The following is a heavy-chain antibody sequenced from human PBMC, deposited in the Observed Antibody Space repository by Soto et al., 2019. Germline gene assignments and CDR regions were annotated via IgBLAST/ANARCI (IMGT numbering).Heavy chain of an antibody. CDR1: GFTFSNYA. CDR2: ISDSGVNT. D-gene: IGHD6-25*01. V-gene: IGHV3-23*01. J-gene: IGHJ4*02. Sequence: PGGSLRLSCTASGFTFSNYAMSWVRQAPGMGLEWVSTISDSGVNTFFGDSMKDRFTISRDNSKSTVYLQLNTVRAEYTAIYYCARAIGADFFDYWGQGTLVTVSS. CDR3: ARAIGADFFDY.